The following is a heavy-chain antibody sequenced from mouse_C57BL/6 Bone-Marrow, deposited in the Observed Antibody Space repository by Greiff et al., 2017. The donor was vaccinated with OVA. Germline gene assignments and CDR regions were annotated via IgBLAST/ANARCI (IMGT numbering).Heavy chain of an antibody. CDR3: ARGNFGSSFYAMDY. CDR2: IDPANDNT. D-gene: IGHD1-1*01. CDR1: GFNIKNTY. Sequence: VQLQQSVAELVRPGASVKLSCTASGFNIKNTYMHWVKQRPEQGLEWIGRIDPANDNTKYAPKFQGKATMTADTSSNTAYLKLSSLSSEDTAVYCGARGNFGSSFYAMDYWGQGTSVTVSS. V-gene: IGHV14-3*01. J-gene: IGHJ4*01.